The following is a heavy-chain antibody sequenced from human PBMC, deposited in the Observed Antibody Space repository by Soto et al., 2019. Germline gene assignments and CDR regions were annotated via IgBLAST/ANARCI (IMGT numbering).Heavy chain of an antibody. Sequence: QVHLVESGGGLVKPGGSLRLSCAASGFTFSDYDMNWIRQAPGQGLEWVSYITSSGSTIYYADSVKGRFTITRDNAKKSPELQMSSERAEDTAVAHWSRCASSYDWGHGTTVTFSS. J-gene: IGHJ6*01. V-gene: IGHV3-11*01. D-gene: IGHD3-10*01. CDR2: ITSSGSTI. CDR1: GFTFSDYD. CDR3: SRCASSYD.